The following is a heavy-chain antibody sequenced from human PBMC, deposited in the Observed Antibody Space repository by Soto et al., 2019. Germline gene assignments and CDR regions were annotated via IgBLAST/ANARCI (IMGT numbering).Heavy chain of an antibody. CDR2: IIPIFGTA. D-gene: IGHD2-2*01. CDR3: ARAHPDIVVVPAAMALFDY. V-gene: IGHV1-69*13. CDR1: GGTFSSYA. J-gene: IGHJ4*02. Sequence: SVKVSCKASGGTFSSYAISWVRQAPGQGLEWMGGIIPIFGTANYAQKFQGRVTITADESTSTAYMELSSLRSEDTAVYYCARAHPDIVVVPAAMALFDYWGQGTLVTSPQ.